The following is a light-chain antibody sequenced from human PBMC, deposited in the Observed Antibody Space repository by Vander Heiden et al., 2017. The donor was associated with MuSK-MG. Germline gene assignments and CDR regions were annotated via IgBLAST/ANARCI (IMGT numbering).Light chain of an antibody. CDR1: QSISSY. J-gene: IGKJ1*01. Sequence: DIQMTQSPSSLSASVGDRVTITCRASQSISSYLNWYQQKPGKAPKLLIYAASSLQSGVPSRFSGSGSGTDFTLTISSRQPEDFAPYYCQQSDSTPLLTFGQGTKVEIK. CDR2: AAS. V-gene: IGKV1-39*01. CDR3: QQSDSTPLLT.